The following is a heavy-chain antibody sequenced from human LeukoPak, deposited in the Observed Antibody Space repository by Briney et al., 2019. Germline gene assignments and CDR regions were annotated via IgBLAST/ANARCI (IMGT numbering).Heavy chain of an antibody. Sequence: GGSLRLSCAASEFTFSSYEMNWVRQAPGKGLEWVSYIGSSGRTIYYADSVKGRFTISRDNAKNSLYLQMNSLRAEDTAVYYCAKGSRIWGNYYFDFWGQGTLVTVSS. CDR2: IGSSGRTI. J-gene: IGHJ4*02. CDR3: AKGSRIWGNYYFDF. CDR1: EFTFSSYE. D-gene: IGHD3-16*01. V-gene: IGHV3-48*03.